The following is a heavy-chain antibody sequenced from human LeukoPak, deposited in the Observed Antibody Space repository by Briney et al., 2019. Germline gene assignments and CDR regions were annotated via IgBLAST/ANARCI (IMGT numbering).Heavy chain of an antibody. CDR3: ARDRVVTFGGVIVGAFDI. CDR1: GFIFNNYA. Sequence: GRSLRLSCAGSGFIFNNYAMHWVRQPPGKGLEWVSGISWNSGSIDYADSVKGRFTISRDDSKNTLYLQMNSLRAEDTAIYYCARDRVVTFGGVIVGAFDIWGQGTMVTVSS. D-gene: IGHD3-16*01. V-gene: IGHV3-9*01. CDR2: ISWNSGSI. J-gene: IGHJ3*02.